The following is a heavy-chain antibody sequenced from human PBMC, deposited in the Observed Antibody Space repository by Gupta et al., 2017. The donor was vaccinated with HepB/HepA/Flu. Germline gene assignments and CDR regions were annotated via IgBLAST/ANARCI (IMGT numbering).Heavy chain of an antibody. CDR3: SRHLETSED. J-gene: IGHJ4*02. V-gene: IGHV3-73*01. Sequence: EVQLVESGGGLVQPGGSLKLSRAGSGFIFSGSALHWVRQASGKGLEWVGRVRTKANNSTTAYGASVRGGFSISRDDSKNTAYLLMNSLETGDTAVYYCSRHLETSEDWGQGSLVTVSS. CDR2: VRTKANNSTT. CDR1: GFIFSGSA. D-gene: IGHD5-24*01.